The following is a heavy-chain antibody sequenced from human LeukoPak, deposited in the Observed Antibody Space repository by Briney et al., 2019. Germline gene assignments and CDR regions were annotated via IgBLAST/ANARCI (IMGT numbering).Heavy chain of an antibody. CDR1: GYTFTSYY. CDR2: INPSGGST. CDR3: ARDWLSGYFVFDP. Sequence: ASVKVSCKASGYTFTSYYMHWVRQASGQGLEWMGIINPSGGSTSYAQKFQGRVTMTRDTSTSTVYMELSSLRSEDTAVYYCARDWLSGYFVFDPWGQGTLVTVSS. J-gene: IGHJ5*02. V-gene: IGHV1-46*01. D-gene: IGHD2/OR15-2a*01.